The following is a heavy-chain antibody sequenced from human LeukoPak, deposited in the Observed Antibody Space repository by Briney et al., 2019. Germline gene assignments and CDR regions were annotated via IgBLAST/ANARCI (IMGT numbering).Heavy chain of an antibody. V-gene: IGHV4-59*12. CDR3: ARGLDFDY. Sequence: SETLSLTCTVSGGSIRSYYWSWIRQPPGKGLEWIAYIYYSGSTNYNPSLKSRVTMSVDTSKNQFSLKLSSVTAADTAVYYCARGLDFDYWGQGTLVTVSS. J-gene: IGHJ4*02. CDR2: IYYSGST. CDR1: GGSIRSYY.